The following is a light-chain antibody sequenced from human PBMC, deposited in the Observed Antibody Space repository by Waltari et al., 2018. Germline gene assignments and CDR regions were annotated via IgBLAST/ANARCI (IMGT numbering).Light chain of an antibody. CDR2: EVS. V-gene: IGLV2-23*02. J-gene: IGLJ2*01. CDR1: SSNVENYNL. Sequence: QSALTQPASVSGSPGQSITLACTGTSSNVENYNLVSWYQHHPGQAPKLLIYEVSKRPAGISNRFSGSTSGNTASRTISVLQAEDESDYYCCSFAGGNNFEVIFGGGTRLTVL. CDR3: CSFAGGNNFEVI.